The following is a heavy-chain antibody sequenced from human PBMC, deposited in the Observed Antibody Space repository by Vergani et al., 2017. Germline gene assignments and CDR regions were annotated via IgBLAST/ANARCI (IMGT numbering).Heavy chain of an antibody. CDR2: ICYSGST. CDR3: ARHTTVEWLVKLGWIDP. Sequence: QLQLQESGPGLVKPSATLSLTCSVSGASIRSSNDYLGWIRQPPGKGLELIASICYSGSTYYNLSLKSRVTISVDTSKNQFSLQLSSVTAADTAVYFCARHTTVEWLVKLGWIDPWGQGILVTVSS. J-gene: IGHJ5*02. V-gene: IGHV4-39*01. CDR1: GASIRSSNDY. D-gene: IGHD6-19*01.